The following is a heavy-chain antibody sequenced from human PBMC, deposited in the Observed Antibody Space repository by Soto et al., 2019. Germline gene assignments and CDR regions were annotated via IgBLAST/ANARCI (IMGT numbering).Heavy chain of an antibody. CDR2: ISGYNGNT. V-gene: IGHV1-18*01. J-gene: IGHJ4*02. CDR1: GYTFTNYG. Sequence: QVQLVQSGVEVKKPGASVRVSCKASGYTFTNYGITWVRQAPGQGLEWLGWISGYNGNTNYAQKFQGRVTMTTDTSTSTAYRDLTSLRYDDTAVYYCARGGRFAVADTDYWGQGTLLTVSS. CDR3: ARGGRFAVADTDY. D-gene: IGHD3-3*01.